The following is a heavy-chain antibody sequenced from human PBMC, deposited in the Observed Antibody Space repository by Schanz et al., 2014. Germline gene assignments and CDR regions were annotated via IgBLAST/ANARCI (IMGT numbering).Heavy chain of an antibody. CDR2: MSYDGSNK. CDR1: GFTFSSYA. CDR3: ARFLARYQYYGVDV. V-gene: IGHV3-30-3*01. D-gene: IGHD3-3*01. Sequence: QEQLVESGGGAVQPGRSLRLSCAASGFTFSSYAVDWIRQAPGQGLEWVAVMSYDGSNKYYADSVKGRFSISRDNGETSVYLQINSLRVEDTAVYYCARFLARYQYYGVDVWGQGTTVIVSS. J-gene: IGHJ6*02.